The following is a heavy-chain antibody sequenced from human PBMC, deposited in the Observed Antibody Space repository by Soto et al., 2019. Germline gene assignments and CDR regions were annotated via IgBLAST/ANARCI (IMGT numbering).Heavy chain of an antibody. J-gene: IGHJ6*02. CDR1: GYSFTSYW. D-gene: IGHD4-4*01. V-gene: IGHV5-10-1*01. Sequence: GESLKISCQGSGYSFTSYWISWVRQMPGKGLEWMGRIDPSDSYTNYSPSFQGHVTISADKSISTAYLQWSSLKASDTAMYYCASEKTVTTSAYYYYYGMDVWGQGTTVTVSS. CDR3: ASEKTVTTSAYYYYYGMDV. CDR2: IDPSDSYT.